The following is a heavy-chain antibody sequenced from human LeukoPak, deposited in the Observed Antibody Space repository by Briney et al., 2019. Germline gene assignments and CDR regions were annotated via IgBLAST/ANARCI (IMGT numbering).Heavy chain of an antibody. CDR1: GFTFSSYA. CDR2: ISYDGSNK. Sequence: QPGGSLRLSCAASGFTFSSYAMHWVRQAPGKGLEWGAVISYDGSNKYYADSVKGRFTISRDNSKNTLYLQMNSLRAEDTAVYYCARESPMIGNNAFDIWGQGTMVTVSS. CDR3: ARESPMIGNNAFDI. J-gene: IGHJ3*02. V-gene: IGHV3-30*04. D-gene: IGHD3-22*01.